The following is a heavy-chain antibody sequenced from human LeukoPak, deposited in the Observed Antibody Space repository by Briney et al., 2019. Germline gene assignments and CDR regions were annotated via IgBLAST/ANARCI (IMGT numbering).Heavy chain of an antibody. J-gene: IGHJ4*02. Sequence: TAGGSLKISCEGSGYSFASYWIGWVRQVPGKGLEWMGIIYPGDSDTRYSPSFQGQVTISADKSIATAYLQWSSLKASDTAMYYCARGNHCGSTSCALDYWGQGTLVTVSS. CDR1: GYSFASYW. D-gene: IGHD2-2*01. CDR3: ARGNHCGSTSCALDY. CDR2: IYPGDSDT. V-gene: IGHV5-51*01.